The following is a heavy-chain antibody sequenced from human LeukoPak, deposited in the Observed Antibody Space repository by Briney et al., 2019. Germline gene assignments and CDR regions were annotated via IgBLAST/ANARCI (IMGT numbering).Heavy chain of an antibody. CDR3: ARGANFWSDQFAY. J-gene: IGHJ4*02. Sequence: PGGSLRLSCAASGFTFSSYGMHWVRQAPGKGLEWVAVISYDGSNKYYADSVKGRFTISRDNSKNTLYLQMNSLRAEDTAVYYCARGANFWSDQFAYWGQGTLVTVSS. D-gene: IGHD3-3*01. CDR2: ISYDGSNK. CDR1: GFTFSSYG. V-gene: IGHV3-30*03.